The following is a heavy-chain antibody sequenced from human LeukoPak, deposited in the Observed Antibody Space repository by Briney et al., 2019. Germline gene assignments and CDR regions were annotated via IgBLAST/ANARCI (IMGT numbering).Heavy chain of an antibody. CDR3: ARVGFLEWPLYYYYYMDV. D-gene: IGHD3-3*01. J-gene: IGHJ6*03. V-gene: IGHV1-8*01. Sequence: ASVKVSCKASGYTFTSYDINWVRQATGQGLEWMGWMNPNSGNTGYAQKFQGRVTMTRNTSISTAYMELSCLRSEDTAVYYCARVGFLEWPLYYYYYMDVWGKGTTVTVSS. CDR2: MNPNSGNT. CDR1: GYTFTSYD.